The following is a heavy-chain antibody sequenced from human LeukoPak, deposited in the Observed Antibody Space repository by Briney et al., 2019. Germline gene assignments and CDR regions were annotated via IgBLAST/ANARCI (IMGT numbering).Heavy chain of an antibody. CDR1: GGSISSHY. CDR2: IYYSGST. CDR3: ARGPPNFWSGYYFDY. V-gene: IGHV4-59*11. D-gene: IGHD3-3*01. J-gene: IGHJ4*02. Sequence: SETLSLTCTVSGGSISSHYWSWIRQPSGKGLEWIGYIYYSGSTNYNPSLKSRVTISVDTSKNQFSLKLSSVTAADTAVYYCARGPPNFWSGYYFDYWGQGTLVTVSS.